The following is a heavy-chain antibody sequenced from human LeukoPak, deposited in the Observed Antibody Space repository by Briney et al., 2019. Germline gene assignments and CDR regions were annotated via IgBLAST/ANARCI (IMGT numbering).Heavy chain of an antibody. Sequence: GASVKVSCKASGGTFSSYAISWVRQAPGQGLEWMGWMNPNSGNTGYAQKFQGRVTITADKSTSTAYMELSSLRSEDTAVYYCASVGGGLYSSSWYSNWGQGTLVTVSS. V-gene: IGHV1-69*10. CDR1: GGTFSSYA. CDR2: MNPNSGNT. J-gene: IGHJ4*02. D-gene: IGHD6-13*01. CDR3: ASVGGGLYSSSWYSN.